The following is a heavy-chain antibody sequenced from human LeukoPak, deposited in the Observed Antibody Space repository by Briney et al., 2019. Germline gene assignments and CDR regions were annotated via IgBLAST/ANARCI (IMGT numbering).Heavy chain of an antibody. V-gene: IGHV4-59*01. CDR2: IYYNGSN. J-gene: IGHJ6*02. CDR1: GCTISSYS. Sequence: WETLTLTCTASGCTISSYSRRWIRQPPGKGLEWVGDIYYNGSNNYNPSLKSRVTISVDTSKNQFSLKLSSVTAADTAVYYCARGDYDSSGYYPYYYYYGMDVWGQGTTVTVSS. D-gene: IGHD3-22*01. CDR3: ARGDYDSSGYYPYYYYYGMDV.